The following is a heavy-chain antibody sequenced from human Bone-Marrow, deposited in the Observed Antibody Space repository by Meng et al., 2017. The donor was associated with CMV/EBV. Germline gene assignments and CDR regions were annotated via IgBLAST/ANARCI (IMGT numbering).Heavy chain of an antibody. J-gene: IGHJ6*02. Sequence: LRLSCAASGFSFSNYAMHWVRQAPGKGLEWLAVISYDGSNKYYADSVKGRFTISRDNSKNTLYLQVNSLRAEDTAVYYCARDLSFCSSSTCYKGYYYYYGMDVWGQGTTVTVSS. D-gene: IGHD2-2*01. CDR2: ISYDGSNK. V-gene: IGHV3-30*04. CDR3: ARDLSFCSSSTCYKGYYYYYGMDV. CDR1: GFSFSNYA.